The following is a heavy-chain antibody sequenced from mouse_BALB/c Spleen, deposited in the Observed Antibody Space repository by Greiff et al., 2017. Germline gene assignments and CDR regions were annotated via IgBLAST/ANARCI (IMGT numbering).Heavy chain of an antibody. J-gene: IGHJ4*01. V-gene: IGHV6-6*02. CDR1: GFTFSNYW. CDR3: TRGDKGYAMDY. CDR2: IRLKSNNYAT. Sequence: DVKLVESGGGLVQPGGSMKLSCVASGFTFSNYWMNWVRQSPEKGLEWVAEIRLKSNNYATHYAESVKGRFTISRDDSKSSVYLQMNNLRAEDTGIYYCTRGDKGYAMDYWGQGTSVTVSS. D-gene: IGHD3-2*01.